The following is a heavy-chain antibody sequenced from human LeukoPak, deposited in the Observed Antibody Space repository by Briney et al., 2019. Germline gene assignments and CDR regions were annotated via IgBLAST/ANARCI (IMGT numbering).Heavy chain of an antibody. CDR3: VRGGGVVTVIDY. CDR2: ISGGGGSVA. Sequence: GGSLRLSCAGSGFTFSPYAMGWVRQAPGKGLEWVSVISGGGGSVAYYADSVKGRFAISRDDSMNTVYLQVNSLRAEDTAVYYCVRGGGVVTVIDYWGQGTLVTVSS. CDR1: GFTFSPYA. D-gene: IGHD2-21*02. V-gene: IGHV3-23*01. J-gene: IGHJ4*02.